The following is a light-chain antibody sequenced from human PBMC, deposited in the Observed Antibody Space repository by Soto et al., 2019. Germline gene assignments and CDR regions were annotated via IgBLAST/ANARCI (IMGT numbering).Light chain of an antibody. Sequence: EIVLTQSPGTLSLSSGERATLSCRASQSLGNTYLAWYQRKPGQAPRLLIYDASSRATDIPDRFSGSGAGPDFTLPISRLEPEDSAVYYCQQYGTLITFGQGTRLEIK. J-gene: IGKJ5*01. CDR3: QQYGTLIT. CDR1: QSLGNTY. V-gene: IGKV3-20*01. CDR2: DAS.